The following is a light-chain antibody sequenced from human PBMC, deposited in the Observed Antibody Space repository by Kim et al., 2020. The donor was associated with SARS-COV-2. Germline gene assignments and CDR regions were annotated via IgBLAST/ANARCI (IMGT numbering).Light chain of an antibody. Sequence: GRTVTISCARRSGSIADNDVQWYQQRPGSAPTTVIFEGNQRPSGVPDRFSASIDSSSNSASLTISGLRTEDEADYYCQSFDISNQVFGGGTKLTVL. CDR3: QSFDISNQV. CDR2: EGN. CDR1: SGSIADND. J-gene: IGLJ3*02. V-gene: IGLV6-57*03.